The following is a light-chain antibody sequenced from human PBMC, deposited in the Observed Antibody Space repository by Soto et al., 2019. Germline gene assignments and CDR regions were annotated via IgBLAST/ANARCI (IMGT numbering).Light chain of an antibody. Sequence: EIVLTQSPATLSVSPGERATLSCRASQSVSSYLAWYQQKPGQAPRLLIYGASTRATGIPARFSGSGSGTKVTLIIISLQSADYAADYCQQYHNSPPLTFGGGTKVEIK. J-gene: IGKJ4*01. CDR2: GAS. CDR3: QQYHNSPPLT. V-gene: IGKV3-15*01. CDR1: QSVSSY.